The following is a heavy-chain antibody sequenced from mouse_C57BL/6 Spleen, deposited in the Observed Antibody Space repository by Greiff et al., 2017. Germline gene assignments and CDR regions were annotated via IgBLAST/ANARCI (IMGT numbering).Heavy chain of an antibody. J-gene: IGHJ3*01. V-gene: IGHV14-2*01. CDR2: IDPEDGAT. Sequence: VQLKQSGAELVKPGASVKLSCTASGFNIKDYYMHWVKQRTEQGLEWIGRIDPEDGATKYAPKFQGKATVTADSSSNTAYLKLSSLTSEDTAVYYCSRGGSPAWFAYWGQGTLVTVSA. CDR3: SRGGSPAWFAY. CDR1: GFNIKDYY.